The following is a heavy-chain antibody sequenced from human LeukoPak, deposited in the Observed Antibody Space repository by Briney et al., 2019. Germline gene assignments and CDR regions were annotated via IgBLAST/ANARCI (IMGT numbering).Heavy chain of an antibody. J-gene: IGHJ4*02. Sequence: SETLSLTCTVSGGSISSSSYYWGWIRQPPGKGLEWIGSIYYSGSTYYNPSLKSRVTISVDTSKNQFSLKLSSVTAADTAVYYCARHGDDIVVVPAVPRATEFDYWGQGTLVTVSS. CDR1: GGSISSSSYY. V-gene: IGHV4-39*01. CDR2: IYYSGST. CDR3: ARHGDDIVVVPAVPRATEFDY. D-gene: IGHD2-2*01.